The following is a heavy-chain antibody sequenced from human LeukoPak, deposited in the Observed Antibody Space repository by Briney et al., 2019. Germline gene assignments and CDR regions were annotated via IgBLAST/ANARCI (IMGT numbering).Heavy chain of an antibody. CDR3: ARAMVRGSNYGMDV. Sequence: ASVKVSCKASGYTFTGYYMHWVRQAPGQGLEWMGWINPNSGGTNYEQKFQGWVTMTRDTSISTAYMELSRLRSDDTAVYYCARAMVRGSNYGMDVWGQGTTVTVSS. J-gene: IGHJ6*02. V-gene: IGHV1-2*04. CDR1: GYTFTGYY. D-gene: IGHD3-10*01. CDR2: INPNSGGT.